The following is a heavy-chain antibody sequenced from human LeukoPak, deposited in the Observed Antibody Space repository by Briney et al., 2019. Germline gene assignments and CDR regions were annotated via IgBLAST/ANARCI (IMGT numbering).Heavy chain of an antibody. Sequence: SETLSLTCTVSGGSISSYYWSWIRQPPGKGLEWVGYIYYSGSTNYNPSLKSRVTISVDTSKNQFSLKLSSVTAADTAVYYCARAGDYDFWSGYFDYYYMDVWGKGTTVTVSS. CDR2: IYYSGST. D-gene: IGHD3-3*01. J-gene: IGHJ6*03. CDR3: ARAGDYDFWSGYFDYYYMDV. CDR1: GGSISSYY. V-gene: IGHV4-59*01.